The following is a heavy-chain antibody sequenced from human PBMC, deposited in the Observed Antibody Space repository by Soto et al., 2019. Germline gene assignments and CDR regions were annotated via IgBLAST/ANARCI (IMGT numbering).Heavy chain of an antibody. D-gene: IGHD6-25*01. V-gene: IGHV1-46*01. CDR1: GYIFSNYY. CDR3: ARGDGRGSSGFYYYYGMDV. Sequence: QVQLVQSGAEVKKPGASVKVSCKASGYIFSNYYMHWVRQAPRQGLEWVGIINPSGGTTSYAQKSQGRVTLTSDTSTSTFYMELSSLRSEDTAGYYCARGDGRGSSGFYYYYGMDVWGQGTTVTVSS. J-gene: IGHJ6*02. CDR2: INPSGGTT.